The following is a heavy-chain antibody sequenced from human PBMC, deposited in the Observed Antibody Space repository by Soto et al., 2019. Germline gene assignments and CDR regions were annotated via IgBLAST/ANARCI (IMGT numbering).Heavy chain of an antibody. Sequence: QVQLLQSGAEVKSPGASVKFSCKTSGYTLSKYGFSWVRQAPGQGREWLGWISGYNGKTTFAQKFQGRVTMTTDTSTATAYRELRSLRSDDTAVYFWARDRYSDFWSGCRCDFWGQGTLVTASS. J-gene: IGHJ4*02. D-gene: IGHD3-3*01. V-gene: IGHV1-18*01. CDR3: ARDRYSDFWSGCRCDF. CDR2: ISGYNGKT. CDR1: GYTLSKYG.